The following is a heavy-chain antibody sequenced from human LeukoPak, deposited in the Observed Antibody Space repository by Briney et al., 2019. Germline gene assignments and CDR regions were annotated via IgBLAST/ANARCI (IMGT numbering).Heavy chain of an antibody. V-gene: IGHV1-2*02. D-gene: IGHD6-6*01. Sequence: SVKVSCKASGYTFTCYYMHWVRHAPGQGLEWMGWINPNSGGTNYAQKFQGRVTMTRDTSISTAYMELSRLRSDDTAVYYCARVGSMYSSSSRFFDYWGQGTLVTVSS. CDR2: INPNSGGT. CDR3: ARVGSMYSSSSRFFDY. CDR1: GYTFTCYY. J-gene: IGHJ4*02.